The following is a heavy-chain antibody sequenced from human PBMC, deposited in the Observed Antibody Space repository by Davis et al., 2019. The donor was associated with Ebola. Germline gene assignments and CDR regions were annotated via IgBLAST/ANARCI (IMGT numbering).Heavy chain of an antibody. V-gene: IGHV4-34*01. D-gene: IGHD6-13*01. CDR2: INHSGST. J-gene: IGHJ5*02. Sequence: SETLSLTCAVYGGSFSGYYWSWIRQPPGKGLEWTGEINHSGSTNYNPSLKSRVTISVDTSKNQFSLKLSSVTAADTAVYYCARVRGEGYSSSWYPPLNWFDPWGQGTLVTVSS. CDR3: ARVRGEGYSSSWYPPLNWFDP. CDR1: GGSFSGYY.